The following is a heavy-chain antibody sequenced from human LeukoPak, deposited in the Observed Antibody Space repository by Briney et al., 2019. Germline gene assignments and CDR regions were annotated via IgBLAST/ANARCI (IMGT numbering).Heavy chain of an antibody. D-gene: IGHD3-22*01. V-gene: IGHV3-48*01. CDR1: GFTFSSYS. CDR2: ISSSSTI. J-gene: IGHJ4*02. CDR3: ARGSYDSSGYYLN. Sequence: GGFLRLSCAASGFTFSSYSMNWVRQAPGKGLEWVSYISSSSTIYYADSVKGRFTISRDNAKNSLYLQMNSLRAEDTAVYYCARGSYDSSGYYLNWGQGTLVTVSS.